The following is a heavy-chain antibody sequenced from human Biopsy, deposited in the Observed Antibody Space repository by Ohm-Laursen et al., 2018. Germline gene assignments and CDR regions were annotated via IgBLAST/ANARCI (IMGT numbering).Heavy chain of an antibody. V-gene: IGHV4-61*08. Sequence: ETLSLTCTVSGASVNTFDFYWAWIRQPPGKGPEWIGYIFYSGTTKYNPSLQRRVRLSLDTANNQFSLTLRSVSAADTATYYCARAYYYGAGSFYSPWMEVWGQGTTVSVS. J-gene: IGHJ6*02. CDR3: ARAYYYGAGSFYSPWMEV. D-gene: IGHD3-10*01. CDR1: GASVNTFDFY. CDR2: IFYSGTT.